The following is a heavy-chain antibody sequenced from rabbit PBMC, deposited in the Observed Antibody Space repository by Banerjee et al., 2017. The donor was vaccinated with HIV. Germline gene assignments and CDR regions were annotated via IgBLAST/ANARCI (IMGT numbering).Heavy chain of an antibody. J-gene: IGHJ4*01. CDR2: IYAGIVGGT. CDR1: GFDLSSNYF. V-gene: IGHV1S40*01. Sequence: QSLEESGGGLVKPEGSLTLTCKASGFDLSSNYFMCWVRQAPGKGPEWIACIYAGIVGGTYYASWVNGRFTISSHNAQNTLYLQLNSLTAADTATYFCARDLSYDDYGDFDLWGPGTLVTVS. D-gene: IGHD2-1*01. CDR3: ARDLSYDDYGDFDL.